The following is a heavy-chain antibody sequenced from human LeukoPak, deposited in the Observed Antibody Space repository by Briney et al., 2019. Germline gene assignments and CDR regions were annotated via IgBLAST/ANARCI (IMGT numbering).Heavy chain of an antibody. CDR3: ASGSEWLSGVSDY. CDR1: GFDVSINY. J-gene: IGHJ4*02. Sequence: GGSLRLSCAASGFDVSINYMNWIRQSPEKGLEWVSIIHNDGSTYYADSVKGRFTISRDNAKNSLYLQMNSLRAEDTAVYYCASGSEWLSGVSDYWGQGTLVTVSS. D-gene: IGHD3-3*01. CDR2: IHNDGST. V-gene: IGHV3-66*01.